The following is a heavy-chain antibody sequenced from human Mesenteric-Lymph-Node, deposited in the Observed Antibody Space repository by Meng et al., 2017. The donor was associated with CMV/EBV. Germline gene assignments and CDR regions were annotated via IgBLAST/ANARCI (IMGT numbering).Heavy chain of an antibody. CDR3: ARGYWYFDL. CDR1: GGSMNSYY. J-gene: IGHJ2*01. V-gene: IGHV4-59*01. Sequence: SETLSLTCSVSGGSMNSYYWSWIRQPPGRGLEWIGYIYYSGSTTYNPSLKSRVTISVDTSKNQFSLKLSSVTAADTAVYYCARGYWYFDLWGRGTLVTVSS. CDR2: IYYSGST.